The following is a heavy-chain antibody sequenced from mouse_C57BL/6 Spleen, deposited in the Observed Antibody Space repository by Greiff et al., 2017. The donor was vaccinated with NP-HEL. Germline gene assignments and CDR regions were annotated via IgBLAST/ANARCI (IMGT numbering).Heavy chain of an antibody. CDR1: GYSITSGYY. Sequence: EVQVVESGPGLVKPSQSLSLTCSVTGYSITSGYYWNWIRQFPGNKLEWMGYISYDGSNNYNPSLKNRISITRDTSKNQFFLKLNSVTTEDTATYYCAREGYYGSSWYFDVWGTGTTVTVSS. J-gene: IGHJ1*03. CDR2: ISYDGSN. D-gene: IGHD1-1*01. CDR3: AREGYYGSSWYFDV. V-gene: IGHV3-6*01.